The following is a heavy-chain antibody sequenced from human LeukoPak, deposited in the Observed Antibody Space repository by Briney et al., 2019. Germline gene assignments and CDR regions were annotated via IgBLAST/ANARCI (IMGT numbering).Heavy chain of an antibody. CDR2: IYYSGST. J-gene: IGHJ3*02. Sequence: SSETLSLTCTVSGGSISSSSYYWCWIRQPPGKGLEWIGSIYYSGSTYYNPSLKSRVTISVDTSKNQFSLKLSSVTAADTAVYYCARVPRLEPNPVAFDIWGQGTMVTVSS. D-gene: IGHD1-1*01. CDR3: ARVPRLEPNPVAFDI. V-gene: IGHV4-39*07. CDR1: GGSISSSSYY.